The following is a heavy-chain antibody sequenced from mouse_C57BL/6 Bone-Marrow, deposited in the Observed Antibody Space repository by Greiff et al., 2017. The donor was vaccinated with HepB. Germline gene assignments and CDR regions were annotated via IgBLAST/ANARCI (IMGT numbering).Heavy chain of an antibody. J-gene: IGHJ4*01. D-gene: IGHD2-3*01. V-gene: IGHV5-12*01. Sequence: EVKLVESGGGLVQPGGSLKLSCAASGFTFSDYYMYWVRQTPEKRLEWVAYISNGGGSTYYPDTVKGRFTISRDNAKNTLYLQMSRLKSEDTAMYYCARDDGYYPHAMDYWGQGTSVTVSS. CDR3: ARDDGYYPHAMDY. CDR1: GFTFSDYY. CDR2: ISNGGGST.